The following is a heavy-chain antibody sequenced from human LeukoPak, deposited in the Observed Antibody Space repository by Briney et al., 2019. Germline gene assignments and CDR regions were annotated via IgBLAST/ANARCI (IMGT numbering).Heavy chain of an antibody. V-gene: IGHV3-33*01. CDR1: GFTFSSYG. CDR3: ARAYKDRSLAGKKEFFQH. J-gene: IGHJ1*01. CDR2: IWYDGSNK. D-gene: IGHD6-19*01. Sequence: GSLRLSCAASGFTFSSYGMHWVRQAPGKGLEWVAVIWYDGSNKYYADSVKGRFTISRDNSKNTLYLQMNSLRAEDTAVYYCARAYKDRSLAGKKEFFQHWGQGTLVTVSS.